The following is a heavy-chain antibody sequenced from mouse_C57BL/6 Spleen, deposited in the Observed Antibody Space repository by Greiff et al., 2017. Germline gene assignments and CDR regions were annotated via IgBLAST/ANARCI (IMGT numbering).Heavy chain of an antibody. J-gene: IGHJ1*03. CDR3: ARSMITRYFDV. Sequence: QVQLQQPGTELVKPGASVKLSCKASGYTFTSSWMNWVKQRPGQGLEWIGNINPSNGGTNYNEKFKSKATLTVDKSSSTASMQLSSLTSEDSADYCGARSMITRYFDVWGTGTTVTVSS. CDR1: GYTFTSSW. V-gene: IGHV1-53*01. D-gene: IGHD2-4*01. CDR2: INPSNGGT.